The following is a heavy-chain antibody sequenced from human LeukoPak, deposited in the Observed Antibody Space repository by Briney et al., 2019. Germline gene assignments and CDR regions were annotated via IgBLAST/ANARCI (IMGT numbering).Heavy chain of an antibody. V-gene: IGHV3-23*01. J-gene: IGHJ4*02. Sequence: PGGSLRLSCGASGFTFSSYVMSWARQAPGKGLEWASAITGRGDSTYYADSVKGRFTISRDNSKNTLYLQMNSLRAEDTAVYYCAKRGPAGAGKSPDYFEYWGQGTLVTVSS. CDR3: AKRGPAGAGKSPDYFEY. CDR2: ITGRGDST. D-gene: IGHD6-19*01. CDR1: GFTFSSYV.